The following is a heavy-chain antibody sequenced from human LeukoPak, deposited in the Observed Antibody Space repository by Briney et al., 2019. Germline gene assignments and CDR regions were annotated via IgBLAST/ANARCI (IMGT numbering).Heavy chain of an antibody. J-gene: IGHJ1*01. CDR3: ARDGHYDILTGYFQD. D-gene: IGHD3-9*01. V-gene: IGHV3-48*04. CDR2: ITNSGTTI. CDR1: GFTFSTHD. Sequence: HPGGSLRLSCAASGFTFSTHDVNWVRQAPGKGLEWVSYITNSGTTIYYADSVKGRFTISRDNAKNSLYLQMNSLRAEDTAVYYCARDGHYDILTGYFQDWGQGTLVTVSS.